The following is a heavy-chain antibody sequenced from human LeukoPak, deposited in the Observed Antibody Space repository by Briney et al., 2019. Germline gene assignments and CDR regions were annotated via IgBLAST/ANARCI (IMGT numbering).Heavy chain of an antibody. CDR1: GFTFSSYA. J-gene: IGHJ4*02. D-gene: IGHD6-19*01. Sequence: GGSLRLSCAASGFTFSSYAMHWVRQAPGKGLEWVSGISWNSGSIGYADSVKGRFTISRDNAKNSLYLQMNSLRAEDMALYYCAKDRAIFGSGWYYFDYWGQGTLVTVSS. V-gene: IGHV3-9*03. CDR3: AKDRAIFGSGWYYFDY. CDR2: ISWNSGSI.